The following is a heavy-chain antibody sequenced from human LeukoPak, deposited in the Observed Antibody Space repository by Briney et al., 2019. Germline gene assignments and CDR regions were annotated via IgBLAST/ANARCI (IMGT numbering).Heavy chain of an antibody. V-gene: IGHV3-74*01. CDR1: GFTFSSYW. J-gene: IGHJ4*02. Sequence: GGSLRLSCAASGFTFSSYWLHWVRQAPGKGLVWVSRIKGDERSTNYADSVKGRFTISRDNAKNSLYLQMNSLRAEDTAVYYCARNLPAADYWGQGTLVTVSS. CDR2: IKGDERST. CDR3: ARNLPAADY. D-gene: IGHD2-2*01.